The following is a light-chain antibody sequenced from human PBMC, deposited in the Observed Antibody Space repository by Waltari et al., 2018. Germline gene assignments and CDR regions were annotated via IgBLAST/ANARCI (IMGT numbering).Light chain of an antibody. Sequence: QSALTQPASVSGSPGQSITMSCTGTNSDVGNYHYVSWYQHPPGTAPKVIIFGVSKRPSGVSDRFSGSKSGNTASLTISGLQTEDEADYYCCSYAGTSTLIFGGGTKLTVL. CDR3: CSYAGTSTLI. CDR2: GVS. V-gene: IGLV2-23*02. CDR1: NSDVGNYHY. J-gene: IGLJ2*01.